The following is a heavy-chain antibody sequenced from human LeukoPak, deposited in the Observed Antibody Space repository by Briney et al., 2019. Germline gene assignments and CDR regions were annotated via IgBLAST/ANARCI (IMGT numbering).Heavy chain of an antibody. Sequence: GGSLRLSCAASGFTVSSNYMSWVRQAPGKGLEWVSAISGSGGSTYYADSVKGRFTISRDNSKNTLYLQMNSLRAEDTAVYYCAKDVGYYDSSGDDAFDIWGQGTMVTVSS. CDR2: ISGSGGST. J-gene: IGHJ3*02. V-gene: IGHV3-23*01. CDR3: AKDVGYYDSSGDDAFDI. CDR1: GFTVSSNY. D-gene: IGHD3-22*01.